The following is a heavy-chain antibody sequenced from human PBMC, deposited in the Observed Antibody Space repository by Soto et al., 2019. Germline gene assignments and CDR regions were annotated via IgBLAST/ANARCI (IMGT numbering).Heavy chain of an antibody. CDR2: ISWNSGSI. CDR1: GFTFDDYA. J-gene: IGHJ4*02. V-gene: IGHV3-9*01. D-gene: IGHD2-15*01. CDR3: AKALPFAGAYYFDY. Sequence: EVQLVESGGGLVQPGRSLRLSCAASGFTFDDYAMHWVRQAPGKGLEWVSGISWNSGSIGYADSVKGRFTISRDNAKNSLYLQMNSLRAEDTALYYCAKALPFAGAYYFDYWGQGTLVTVS.